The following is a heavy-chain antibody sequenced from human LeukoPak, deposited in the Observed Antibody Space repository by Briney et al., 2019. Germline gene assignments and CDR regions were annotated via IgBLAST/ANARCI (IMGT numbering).Heavy chain of an antibody. CDR3: ASEKADYYDSSGYLDY. V-gene: IGHV3-48*03. CDR1: GFTVSSNE. J-gene: IGHJ4*02. Sequence: SGGSLRLSCAASGFTVSSNEMSWVRQAPGKGLEWVSYISSSGSTIYYADSVKGRFTISRDNAKNSLYLQMNSLRAEDTAVYYCASEKADYYDSSGYLDYWGQGTLVTVSS. CDR2: ISSSGSTI. D-gene: IGHD3-22*01.